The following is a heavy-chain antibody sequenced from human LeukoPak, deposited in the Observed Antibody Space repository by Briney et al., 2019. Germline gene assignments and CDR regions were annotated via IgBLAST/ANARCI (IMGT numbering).Heavy chain of an antibody. CDR3: ARGPFVDTAMGSFDY. D-gene: IGHD5-18*01. CDR2: INHSGST. CDR1: GGSFSGYY. J-gene: IGHJ4*02. V-gene: IGHV4-34*01. Sequence: PSETLSLTCAVYGGSFSGYYWSWIRQPPGKGLEWIGEINHSGSTNYNPSLKSRVTISVDTSKNRFSLKLSSVTAADTAVYYCARGPFVDTAMGSFDYWGQGTLVTVSS.